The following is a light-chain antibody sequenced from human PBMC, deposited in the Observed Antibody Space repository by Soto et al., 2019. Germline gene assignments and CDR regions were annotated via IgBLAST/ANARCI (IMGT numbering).Light chain of an antibody. CDR2: DDN. J-gene: IGLJ1*01. CDR3: GSWDSSLSAYV. CDR1: SSDVGGWPH. Sequence: QSALTQPASVSASPGQSITISCAGTSSDVGGWPHVSWYQQHPGKAPKLVIYDDNKRPSGIPDRFSGSKSGTSATLGITGFQTGDEADYYCGSWDSSLSAYVFGTGTKLTVL. V-gene: IGLV1-51*01.